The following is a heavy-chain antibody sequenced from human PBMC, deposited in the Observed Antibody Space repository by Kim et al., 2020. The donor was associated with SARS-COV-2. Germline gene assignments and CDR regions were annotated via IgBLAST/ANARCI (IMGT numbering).Heavy chain of an antibody. CDR3: ARDHSSYFDY. V-gene: IGHV4-59*13. D-gene: IGHD2-21*01. CDR1: GGSISTYY. Sequence: SETLSLTCTVSGGSISTYYWSWLRQPPGRTLEWLGYIYYTGSANYNPSLKSRVTISIDTSKKQFSLRLNSVTAADTAVYYCARDHSSYFDYWGQGNLVTVSA. J-gene: IGHJ4*02. CDR2: IYYTGSA.